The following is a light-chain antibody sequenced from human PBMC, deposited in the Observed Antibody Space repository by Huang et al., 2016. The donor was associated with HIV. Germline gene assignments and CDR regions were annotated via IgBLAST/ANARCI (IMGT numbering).Light chain of an antibody. CDR3: QQYYSTPLT. V-gene: IGKV4-1*01. CDR2: WAS. CDR1: QSVLYSSNNKNY. Sequence: RATINCKSSQSVLYSSNNKNYLAWYQQKPGQPPNLLIYWASTRESGVPDRVSGSGSGTDFTLTISSLQAEDVAVYYCQQYYSTPLTFGGGTKVEIK. J-gene: IGKJ4*01.